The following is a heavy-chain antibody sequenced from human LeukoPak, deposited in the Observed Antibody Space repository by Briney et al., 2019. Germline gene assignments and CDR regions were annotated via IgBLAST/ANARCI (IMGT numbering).Heavy chain of an antibody. J-gene: IGHJ4*02. CDR2: IYYSGST. CDR3: ARHGGYYDSSGYYGAFDY. D-gene: IGHD3-22*01. Sequence: NPSETLSLTCTVSGGSISSGGYYWSWIRQHPGKGLEWIGYIYYSGSTYYNPSLKSRVTISVDTSKNQFSPKLSSVTAADTAVYYCARHGGYYDSSGYYGAFDYWGQGTLVTVSS. CDR1: GGSISSGGYY. V-gene: IGHV4-39*01.